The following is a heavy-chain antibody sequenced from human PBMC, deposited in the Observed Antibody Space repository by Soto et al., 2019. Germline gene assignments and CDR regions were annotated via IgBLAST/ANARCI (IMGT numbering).Heavy chain of an antibody. CDR1: GGTFSSYA. D-gene: IGHD4-17*01. CDR3: AISIHTVNIFPY. Sequence: QVQLVQSGAEVKKPGSSVKVSCKASGGTFSSYAISWVRQAPGQGLEWMGGIIPNFGTANYDEKFQGRARITADDSTSTAYMELSSLRSEDTAVDYCAISIHTVNIFPYWGQGTLVTVSS. CDR2: IIPNFGTA. V-gene: IGHV1-69*12. J-gene: IGHJ4*02.